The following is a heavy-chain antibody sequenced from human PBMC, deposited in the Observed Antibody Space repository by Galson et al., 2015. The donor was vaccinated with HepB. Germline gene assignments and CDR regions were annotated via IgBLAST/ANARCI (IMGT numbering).Heavy chain of an antibody. CDR3: ARGVRDSGYLDGVDYNHYYMDV. D-gene: IGHD5-12*01. V-gene: IGHV4-59*01. Sequence: TLSLTCTVSGGSIGYYYWSWIRQPPGKGLEWIGDIYYSGSTNYKPSLKSRVTISVDTSKNQFSLKLSSVTAADTAVYYCARGVRDSGYLDGVDYNHYYMDVWGKGTTVTVSS. CDR1: GGSIGYYY. J-gene: IGHJ6*03. CDR2: IYYSGST.